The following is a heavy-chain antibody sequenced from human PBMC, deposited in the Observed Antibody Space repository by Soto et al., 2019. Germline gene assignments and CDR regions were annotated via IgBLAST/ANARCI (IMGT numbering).Heavy chain of an antibody. J-gene: IGHJ4*02. D-gene: IGHD3-10*01. V-gene: IGHV3-23*01. CDR3: AKQRAGYGSGSDTFYFDF. CDR1: GFTFSTYA. CDR2: LSGSGGTT. Sequence: GGSLRLSCSTSGFTFSTYAMNWVRQAPGKGLEWVSALSGSGGTTYYADSVGGRFTISRDNSKNTLFLQMSSLRAEDTALYYCAKQRAGYGSGSDTFYFDFWGQGTLVTVSS.